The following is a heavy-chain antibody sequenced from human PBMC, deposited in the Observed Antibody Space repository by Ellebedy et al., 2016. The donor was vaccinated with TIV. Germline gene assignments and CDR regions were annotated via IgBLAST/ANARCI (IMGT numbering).Heavy chain of an antibody. D-gene: IGHD6-19*01. CDR2: ISHDGRSQ. V-gene: IGHV3-30-3*01. CDR1: GFTFDSYA. CDR3: ARDLDKSSGWYGGAAY. J-gene: IGHJ4*02. Sequence: GESLKISCVASGFTFDSYAMHWVRQAPGKGLEWVAVISHDGRSQYYADSVKGRFTVSRDNSMTTVYLEMNSLRAEDTVLYYCARDLDKSSGWYGGAAYWGQGTQVTVSS.